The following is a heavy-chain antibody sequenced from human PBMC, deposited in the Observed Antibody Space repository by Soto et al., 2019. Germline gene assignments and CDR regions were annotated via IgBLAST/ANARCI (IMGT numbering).Heavy chain of an antibody. Sequence: SVKVSCRVSGGTFRSYASNGVRQAPGQGLEWMGGITPISGTTNYAQKFQGRVTITADESTSTAYMDLSRLRSDDTAVYYCARAGTWGQGSPVTVSS. CDR3: ARAGT. CDR2: ITPISGTT. J-gene: IGHJ5*02. CDR1: GGTFRSYA. V-gene: IGHV1-69*13.